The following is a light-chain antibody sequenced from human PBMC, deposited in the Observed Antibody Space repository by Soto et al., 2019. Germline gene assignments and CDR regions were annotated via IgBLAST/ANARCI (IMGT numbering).Light chain of an antibody. CDR2: GAS. CDR3: QQYGSSST. Sequence: EIVLTQSPGTLSLSPGERATLSCRASQSVSSSYLAWYQQKPGQAPRLLIYGASSRATGIPDRFSASGSGTDFTLTISRLEPEDFAVYYCQQYGSSSTFGQGTRWIS. J-gene: IGKJ1*01. CDR1: QSVSSSY. V-gene: IGKV3-20*01.